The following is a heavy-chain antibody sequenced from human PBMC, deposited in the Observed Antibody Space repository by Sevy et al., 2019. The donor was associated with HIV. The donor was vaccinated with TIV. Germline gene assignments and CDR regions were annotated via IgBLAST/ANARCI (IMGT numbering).Heavy chain of an antibody. V-gene: IGHV4-34*01. CDR1: DGSFSGYY. CDR2: INESGIT. Sequence: SETLSLTCAVHDGSFSGYYWNWIRQLPGKGLEWIGEINESGITYYNPSLKSRVTISVDTSKKQFSLKLNSVTAVDSAVYFCAPSPPFFVVPGASSWFDPWGQGTLVTVSS. J-gene: IGHJ5*02. D-gene: IGHD2-2*01. CDR3: APSPPFFVVPGASSWFDP.